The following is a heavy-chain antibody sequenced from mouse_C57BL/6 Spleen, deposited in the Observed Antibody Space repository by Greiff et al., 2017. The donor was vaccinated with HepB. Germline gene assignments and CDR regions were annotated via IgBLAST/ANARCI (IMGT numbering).Heavy chain of an antibody. CDR3: ARDDGYYVDYAMDY. CDR2: INPSNGGT. J-gene: IGHJ4*01. V-gene: IGHV1-53*01. CDR1: GYTFTSYW. D-gene: IGHD2-3*01. Sequence: QVQLQQPGTELVKPGASVKLSCKASGYTFTSYWMHWVKQRPGQGLKWIGNINPSNGGTNYNEKFKSKATLTVDKSSSTAYMQISSLTSEDSAVYYCARDDGYYVDYAMDYWGQGTSVTVSS.